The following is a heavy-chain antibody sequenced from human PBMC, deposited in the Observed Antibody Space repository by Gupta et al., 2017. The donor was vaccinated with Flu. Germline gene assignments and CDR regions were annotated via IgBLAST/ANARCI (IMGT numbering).Heavy chain of an antibody. V-gene: IGHV3-7*01. CDR3: ATIANVHFDY. CDR1: GFTFSNEW. Sequence: EVQLVESGGGLVQPGGSLRLSCAVSGFTFSNEWMAWVRQAPGKGLEWVGNIKQDGTEIYYVDSVKGRFTISRDNAKNSLYLQMNSLRAEDTAVYYCATIANVHFDYWGQGTLVPFSS. D-gene: IGHD2-8*01. J-gene: IGHJ4*02. CDR2: IKQDGTEI.